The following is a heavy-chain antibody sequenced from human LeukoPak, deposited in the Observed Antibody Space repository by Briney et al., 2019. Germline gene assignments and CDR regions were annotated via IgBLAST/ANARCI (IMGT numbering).Heavy chain of an antibody. CDR3: ARNILFAFDT. V-gene: IGHV3-53*01. CDR1: GLTVSSNY. J-gene: IGHJ3*02. CDR2: IYNDGST. Sequence: GGSLRLSCAASGLTVSSNYMSWVRQAPGKGLEWVSIIYNDGSTYYPDSMKGRFTVSRDNSKNTLYLQVNSLRAEDTAMYYCARNILFAFDTWGQGTMVTVSS.